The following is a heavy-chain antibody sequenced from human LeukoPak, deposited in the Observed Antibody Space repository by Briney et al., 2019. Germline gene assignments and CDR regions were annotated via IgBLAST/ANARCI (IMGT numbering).Heavy chain of an antibody. CDR1: GGSISTSYYY. Sequence: SETLSLTCTVSGGSISTSYYYWGWIRQPPGKGLEWIGSIYYRGSTYYNPSLKSRVAISVDTSKKQVSLKLSSVTAADTAMYYCARLYSGVRPPDFRGQGTLVTVSS. CDR2: IYYRGST. V-gene: IGHV4-39*01. D-gene: IGHD4-17*01. J-gene: IGHJ4*02. CDR3: ARLYSGVRPPDF.